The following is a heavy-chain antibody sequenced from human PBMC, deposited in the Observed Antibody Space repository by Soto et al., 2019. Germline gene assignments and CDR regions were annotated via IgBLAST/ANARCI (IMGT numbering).Heavy chain of an antibody. CDR1: GGSFSGYY. CDR3: ARLWFGDLDYYYAMDV. V-gene: IGHV4-34*01. J-gene: IGHJ6*02. Sequence: PSETLSLTCAVYGGSFSGYYWSWIRQPPGKGLEWIGEINHSGSTNYNPSLKSRFTISVDTSKNQFSLKLSSVTAADTAVYYCARLWFGDLDYYYAMDVWGQGTTVTVSS. D-gene: IGHD3-10*01. CDR2: INHSGST.